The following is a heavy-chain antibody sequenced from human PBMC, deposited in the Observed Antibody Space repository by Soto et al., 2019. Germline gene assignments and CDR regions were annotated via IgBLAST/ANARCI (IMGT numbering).Heavy chain of an antibody. J-gene: IGHJ4*02. CDR2: ISVSGGTT. CDR1: VFTFRNFA. Sequence: PGWSLRLSCSASVFTFRNFAMNWFRQAPGKGLEWVSGISVSGGTTYYADSVRGRFTVSRDNSKNSVFLQMNSLRAEDTAVYFCAKGTYYYDSSGYRLFDYWGQGTLVTVSS. D-gene: IGHD3-22*01. V-gene: IGHV3-23*01. CDR3: AKGTYYYDSSGYRLFDY.